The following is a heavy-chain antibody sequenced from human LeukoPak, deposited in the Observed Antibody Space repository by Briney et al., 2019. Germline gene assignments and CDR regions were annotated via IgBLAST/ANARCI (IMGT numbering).Heavy chain of an antibody. CDR3: ARQQDTTNPGY. V-gene: IGHV3-66*04. CDR1: GVTVSSNY. J-gene: IGHJ4*02. CDR2: IYSGGNT. D-gene: IGHD5-18*01. Sequence: GGSLRLSCAASGVTVSSNYMNWVRQAPGKGLEWASIIYSGGNTYYADSVRGRFTISRDNSKNTLYLQMNGLRVEDTAVYYCARQQDTTNPGYWGQGTLVTVSS.